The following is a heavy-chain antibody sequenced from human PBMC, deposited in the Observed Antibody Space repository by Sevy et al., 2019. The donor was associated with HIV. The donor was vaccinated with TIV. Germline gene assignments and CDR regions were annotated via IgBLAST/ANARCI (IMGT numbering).Heavy chain of an antibody. CDR3: AKYGPTGGAFDI. CDR2: IIPIFGTA. CDR1: GDTLSYA. Sequence: ASVKVSCKASGDTLSYAISWVRQAPGQGLEWMGGIIPIFGTANYAQKFQGRVTITADKSTSTAYMELSSLRSEDTAVYYCAKYGPTGGAFDIWGQGTMVTVSS. D-gene: IGHD4-17*01. J-gene: IGHJ3*02. V-gene: IGHV1-69*06.